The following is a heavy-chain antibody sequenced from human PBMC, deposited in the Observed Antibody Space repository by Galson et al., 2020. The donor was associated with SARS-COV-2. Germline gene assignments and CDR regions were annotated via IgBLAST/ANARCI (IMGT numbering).Heavy chain of an antibody. CDR2: IKQDGSEK. Sequence: GGSLRLSCAASGFTFSSYWMSWVRQAPGKGLEWVANIKQDGSEKYYVDSVKGRFTISRDNAKNSLYLQMNSLRAEDTAVYYCARVKRRAPVEMAPDDAFDIWGQGTMVTVSS. V-gene: IGHV3-7*01. J-gene: IGHJ3*02. CDR1: GFTFSSYW. CDR3: ARVKRRAPVEMAPDDAFDI. D-gene: IGHD2-15*01.